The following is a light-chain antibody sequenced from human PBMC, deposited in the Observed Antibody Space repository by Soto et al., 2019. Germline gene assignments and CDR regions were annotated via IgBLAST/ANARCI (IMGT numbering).Light chain of an antibody. CDR1: QSVTNSY. J-gene: IGKJ3*01. V-gene: IGKV3-20*01. Sequence: EIVLTQSPGTLSLSPGERVTLSCRASQSVTNSYLAWYQQKPGQAPRLLMYDASTRATGIPDRFSGSGSGTDFTLTISRLEREDFAVYYCQQYGRSPGLLTFGPGTKVDIK. CDR2: DAS. CDR3: QQYGRSPGLLT.